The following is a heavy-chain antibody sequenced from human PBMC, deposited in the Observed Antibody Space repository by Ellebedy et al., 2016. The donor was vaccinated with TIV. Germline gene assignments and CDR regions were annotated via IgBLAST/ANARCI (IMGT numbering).Heavy chain of an antibody. CDR2: MYYTGST. V-gene: IGHV4-59*01. D-gene: IGHD4-17*01. CDR3: ARGERLRGLNRFDP. J-gene: IGHJ5*02. Sequence: MPSETLSLTCSVSGGSISSYYWSRIRQPPGKGLEWIGYMYYTGSTKYNPSLKSRVTISIDTSKNQFSLNLSSVSAADTAVYYCARGERLRGLNRFDPWGQGTLVTVSS. CDR1: GGSISSYY.